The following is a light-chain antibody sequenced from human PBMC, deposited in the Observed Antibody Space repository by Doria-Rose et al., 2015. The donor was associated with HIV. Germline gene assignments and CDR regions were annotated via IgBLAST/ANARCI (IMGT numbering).Light chain of an antibody. CDR1: SSNIGAGFD. Sequence: QSVVTQPPSVYGAPGQRVAISCTGSSSNIGAGFDVNWYQQFPGTAPKLLIHGTTNRPSAVTDRVSGSKSGTSASLAISGLRAEDEADYYCQSYDSRLSVYVFGTGTKVAVL. J-gene: IGLJ1*01. V-gene: IGLV1-40*01. CDR2: GTT. CDR3: QSYDSRLSVYV.